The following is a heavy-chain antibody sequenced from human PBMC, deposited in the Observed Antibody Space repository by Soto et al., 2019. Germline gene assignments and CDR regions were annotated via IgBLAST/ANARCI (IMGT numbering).Heavy chain of an antibody. Sequence: PSETLSLTCAVYGGSFSGYYWSWIRQPPGKGLEWIGEINHSGSTNYNPSLKSRVTISVDTSKNQFSLKLSSVTAADTAVYYCARPGYSSSRNWFDPWGQGTLVTVSS. D-gene: IGHD6-13*01. V-gene: IGHV4-34*01. CDR2: INHSGST. CDR3: ARPGYSSSRNWFDP. J-gene: IGHJ5*02. CDR1: GGSFSGYY.